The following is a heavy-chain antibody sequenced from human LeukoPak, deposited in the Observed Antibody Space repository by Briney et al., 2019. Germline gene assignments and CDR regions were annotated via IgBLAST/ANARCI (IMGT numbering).Heavy chain of an antibody. CDR2: IYHSGST. CDR1: GGSISSGGYS. D-gene: IGHD4-17*01. Sequence: SQTLSLTCAVSGGSISSGGYSWGWIRQPPGKGLEWIGYIYHSGSTYYNPSLKSRVTISVDRSKNQFSLKLSSVTAADTAVYYCAVPSHGDYDDAFDIWGQGTMVTVSS. V-gene: IGHV4-30-2*01. J-gene: IGHJ3*02. CDR3: AVPSHGDYDDAFDI.